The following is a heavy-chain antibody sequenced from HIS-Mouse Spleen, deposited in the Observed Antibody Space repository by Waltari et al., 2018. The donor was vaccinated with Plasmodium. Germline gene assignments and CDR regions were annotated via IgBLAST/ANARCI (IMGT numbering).Heavy chain of an antibody. J-gene: IGHJ3*02. Sequence: EVQLVESGGGLVKPGGSLRLSCAASGVPCGNPWMCWARQAPGKGLEWVGRIKSKTDGGTTDYAAPVKGRFTISRDDSKNTLYLQMNSLKTEDTAVYYCTTGLGAFDIWGQGTMVTVSS. CDR3: TTGLGAFDI. CDR2: IKSKTDGGTT. CDR1: GVPCGNPW. V-gene: IGHV3-15*01.